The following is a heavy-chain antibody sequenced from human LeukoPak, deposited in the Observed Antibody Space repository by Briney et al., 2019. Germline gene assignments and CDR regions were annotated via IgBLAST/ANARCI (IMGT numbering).Heavy chain of an antibody. J-gene: IGHJ5*02. V-gene: IGHV3-11*01. D-gene: IGHD3-22*01. CDR1: GFTFSDYY. CDR3: ARGGYYDSSGRRPFDP. Sequence: KPGGSLRLSCAASGFTFSDYYMSWIRQAPGKGLEWVSYISSSGSTIYYADSMKGRFTISRDNAKNSLYLQMNSLRAEDMAVYYCARGGYYDSSGRRPFDPWGQGTLVTVSS. CDR2: ISSSGSTI.